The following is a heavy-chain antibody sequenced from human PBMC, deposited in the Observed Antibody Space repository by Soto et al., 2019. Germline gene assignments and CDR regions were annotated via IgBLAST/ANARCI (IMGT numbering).Heavy chain of an antibody. CDR3: ARDLWVEPELYYYGMDV. J-gene: IGHJ6*02. CDR2: IFYSGTT. CDR1: GDSISSADYY. V-gene: IGHV4-30-4*01. D-gene: IGHD1-1*01. Sequence: SETLSLTCTVSGDSISSADYYWSWIRQTPGKGLEWIGHIFYSGTTYYNPSLKSRLTISVDTSKNHFSLRLTSVAAADTAVYYCARDLWVEPELYYYGMDVWGQGTTVTVS.